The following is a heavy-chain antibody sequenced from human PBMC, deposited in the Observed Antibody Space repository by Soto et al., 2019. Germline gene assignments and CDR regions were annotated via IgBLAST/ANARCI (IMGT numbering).Heavy chain of an antibody. D-gene: IGHD2-2*01. Sequence: QVQLVQSGAEVKKPGASVKVSCKASGYTFTGYYMHWVRQAPGQGLEWMGWINPNSGGTNYAQKFQGWVTMTRDTSXXTAYMELSRLRSDDTAVYYCAREGCISTSCYGMDVWGQGTTVTVSS. V-gene: IGHV1-2*04. CDR3: AREGCISTSCYGMDV. J-gene: IGHJ6*02. CDR2: INPNSGGT. CDR1: GYTFTGYY.